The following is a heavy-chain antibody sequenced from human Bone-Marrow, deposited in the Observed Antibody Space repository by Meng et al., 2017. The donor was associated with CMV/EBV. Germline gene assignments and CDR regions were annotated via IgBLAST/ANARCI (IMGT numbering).Heavy chain of an antibody. Sequence: GESLKISCAASGFTVSSNYMSWVRQAPGKGLEWVSVIYSGGSTYYADSVKCRFTISRDNSKNTLYLQMNSLRAEDTAVYYCARGKWELLLDYWGQGTLVTVSS. J-gene: IGHJ4*02. D-gene: IGHD1-26*01. CDR1: GFTVSSNY. CDR2: IYSGGST. CDR3: ARGKWELLLDY. V-gene: IGHV3-53*01.